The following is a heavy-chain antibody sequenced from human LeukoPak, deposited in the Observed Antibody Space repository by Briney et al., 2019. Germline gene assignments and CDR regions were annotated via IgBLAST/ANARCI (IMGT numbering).Heavy chain of an antibody. CDR1: GGSFSGYY. J-gene: IGHJ4*02. V-gene: IGHV4-34*01. D-gene: IGHD6-13*01. Sequence: PSETLSLTCAVYGGSFSGYYWSWIRQPPGKGLEWIGEINHSGSTNYNPSLKSRVTISVDTSKNQFSLKLSSVTAADTAVYYCERSSSWPFDYGGQGTLVTVSS. CDR2: INHSGST. CDR3: ERSSSWPFDY.